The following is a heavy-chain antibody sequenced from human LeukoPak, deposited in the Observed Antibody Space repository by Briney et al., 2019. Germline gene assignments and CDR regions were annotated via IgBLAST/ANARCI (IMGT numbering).Heavy chain of an antibody. CDR3: ARNRWLDC. Sequence: AASVRVSCRPSGYTFTNYYMHWVRQAPGQGLEWMGIINPSGGSTTYAQKFQDRVTMTRDMSTSTVYMELSSLRSEDTAVYYCARNRWLDCWGQGTLVTVPS. D-gene: IGHD5-24*01. CDR2: INPSGGST. V-gene: IGHV1-46*01. CDR1: GYTFTNYY. J-gene: IGHJ4*02.